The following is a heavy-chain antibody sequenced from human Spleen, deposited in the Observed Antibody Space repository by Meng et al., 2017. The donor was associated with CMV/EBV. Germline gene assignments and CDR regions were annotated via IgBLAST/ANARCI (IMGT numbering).Heavy chain of an antibody. CDR2: INSDGSST. CDR3: ARLHSGSYRRFWFFDL. CDR1: GFTFSNYW. V-gene: IGHV3-74*01. D-gene: IGHD1-26*01. J-gene: IGHJ2*01. Sequence: GGSLRLSCAASGFTFSNYWMHWVRQAPGKGLVWVSRINSDGSSTTYADSVKGRFTISRDNAKNTLYLQMNSLRAEDTSVYYCARLHSGSYRRFWFFDLWGRGTLVTVSS.